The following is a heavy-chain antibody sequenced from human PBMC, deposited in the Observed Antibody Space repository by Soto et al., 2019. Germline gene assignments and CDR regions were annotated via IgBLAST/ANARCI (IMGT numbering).Heavy chain of an antibody. CDR3: LRGAIIGYFSSTSCYRRYFDY. Sequence: QVQLQQWGAGLLKPSETLSLTCAVYGGSFSGYYWSWFRQPPGKGLEWIGEINHSGSTNYNPSLKSRVTISVDTFMSQFSLNLSSVSASDSAVYYCLRGAIIGYFSSTSCYRRYFDYWGPGTLVSVSS. V-gene: IGHV4-34*01. D-gene: IGHD2-2*01. CDR2: INHSGST. J-gene: IGHJ4*02. CDR1: GGSFSGYY.